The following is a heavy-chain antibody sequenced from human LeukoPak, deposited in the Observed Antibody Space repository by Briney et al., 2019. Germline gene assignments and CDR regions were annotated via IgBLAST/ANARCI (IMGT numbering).Heavy chain of an antibody. J-gene: IGHJ4*02. CDR1: GYTFTSYY. Sequence: ASVKVSCKASGYTFTSYYMHWVRQAPGQGLEWMGIINPSGGSTSYAQKFQGRVTMTRDTSTSTVYMELSSLRSEDTAVYYCARDLVVVPAAGKVFDYWGQGTLVTVSS. CDR2: INPSGGST. CDR3: ARDLVVVPAAGKVFDY. D-gene: IGHD2-2*01. V-gene: IGHV1-46*01.